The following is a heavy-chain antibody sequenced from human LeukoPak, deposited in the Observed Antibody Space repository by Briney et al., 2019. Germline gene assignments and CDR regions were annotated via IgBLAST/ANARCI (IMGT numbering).Heavy chain of an antibody. D-gene: IGHD3-22*01. CDR3: ARAADYYDYSGYYYVGAFDI. J-gene: IGHJ3*02. Sequence: GGSLRLSCVASGFTFSNYAMHWVRQAPGKGLEWVAIIPYDGTNKYYADSVKGRFTFSRDNSKNTLYLQMNSLRAEDTAVYYCARAADYYDYSGYYYVGAFDIWGQGTMVTVSS. V-gene: IGHV3-30*04. CDR2: IPYDGTNK. CDR1: GFTFSNYA.